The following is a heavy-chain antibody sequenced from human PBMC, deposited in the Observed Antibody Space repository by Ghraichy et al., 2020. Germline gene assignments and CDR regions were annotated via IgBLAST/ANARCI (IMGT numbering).Heavy chain of an antibody. CDR3: ARGRGWRYDFWSGYYTDNDY. V-gene: IGHV1-8*01. D-gene: IGHD3-3*01. Sequence: ASVKVSCKASGYTFTSYDINWVRQATGQGLEWMGWMNPNSGNSGYAQKFQGRVTMTRNTSISTAYMELSSLRSEDTAVYYCARGRGWRYDFWSGYYTDNDYWGQGTLVTVSS. J-gene: IGHJ4*02. CDR1: GYTFTSYD. CDR2: MNPNSGNS.